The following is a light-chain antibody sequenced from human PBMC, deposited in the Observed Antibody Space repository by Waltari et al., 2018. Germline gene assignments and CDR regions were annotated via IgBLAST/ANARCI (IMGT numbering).Light chain of an antibody. Sequence: DIQMTQSPSSLSASVGDRVTITCRASQNINKYLNWYQQKPGKAPKLLIYAASSLQSGVPSRFSGRGSGTDYTLTISSLQPEDSATYYCQQSYSTPPITFGQGTKLEIK. CDR3: QQSYSTPPIT. CDR2: AAS. CDR1: QNINKY. V-gene: IGKV1-39*01. J-gene: IGKJ2*01.